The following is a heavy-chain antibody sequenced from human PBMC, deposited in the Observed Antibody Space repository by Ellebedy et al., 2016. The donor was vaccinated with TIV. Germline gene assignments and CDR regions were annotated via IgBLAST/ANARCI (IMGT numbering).Heavy chain of an antibody. CDR1: GFPLSNYG. CDR2: ISFDGCYK. J-gene: IGHJ4*02. CDR3: ASFGDGSVGVFEY. D-gene: IGHD3-10*01. Sequence: GESLKISCAASGFPLSNYGMYWVRQAPGKGLESVAVISFDGCYKNYGDSVKGRFTISRDNSKNTVYLDMNGLRVEDTAIYFCASFGDGSVGVFEYWGQGTLVTVSS. V-gene: IGHV3-30*03.